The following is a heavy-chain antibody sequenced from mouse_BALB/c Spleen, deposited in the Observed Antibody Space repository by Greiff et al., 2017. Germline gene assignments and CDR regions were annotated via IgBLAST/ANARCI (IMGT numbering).Heavy chain of an antibody. Sequence: LQQPGSELVRPGASVKLSCKASGYTFTSYWMHWVKQRPGQGLEWIGNIYPGSGSTNYDEKFKSKATLTVDTSSSTAYMQLSSLTSEDSAVYYCTSRSSSYGYFDYWGQGTTLTVSS. CDR2: IYPGSGST. CDR1: GYTFTSYW. CDR3: TSRSSSYGYFDY. V-gene: IGHV1S22*01. D-gene: IGHD1-1*01. J-gene: IGHJ2*01.